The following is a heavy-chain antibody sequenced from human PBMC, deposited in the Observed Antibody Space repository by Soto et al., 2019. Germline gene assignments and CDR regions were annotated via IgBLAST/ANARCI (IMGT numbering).Heavy chain of an antibody. CDR2: IGTAGDT. CDR3: TRVQPPNYFFAMDV. Sequence: PGGSLRLSCAASGFAFSSYDMHWVRQATGKGLEWVSAIGTAGDTYYAGSVKGRFTISRENARNSFYLQMNSLRAGDTAVYYCTRVQPPNYFFAMDVWGQGTTVTVSS. V-gene: IGHV3-13*04. J-gene: IGHJ6*02. CDR1: GFAFSSYD.